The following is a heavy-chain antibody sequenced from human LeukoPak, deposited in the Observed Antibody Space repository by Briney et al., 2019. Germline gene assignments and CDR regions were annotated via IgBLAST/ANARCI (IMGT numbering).Heavy chain of an antibody. CDR2: INPNSGGT. Sequence: ASVKVSCKASGYIFTGYYMHWVRQAPGQGLEWMGWINPNSGGTNYAQKFQGRVTMTRDTSISTAYMELSRLRSDDTAVYYCARDAVVVVAATRADAFDIWGQGTMVTVSS. V-gene: IGHV1-2*02. J-gene: IGHJ3*02. CDR3: ARDAVVVVAATRADAFDI. D-gene: IGHD2-15*01. CDR1: GYIFTGYY.